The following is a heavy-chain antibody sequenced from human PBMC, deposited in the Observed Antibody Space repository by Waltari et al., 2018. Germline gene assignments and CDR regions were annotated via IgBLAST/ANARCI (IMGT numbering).Heavy chain of an antibody. CDR2: IIGSGGTP. J-gene: IGHJ6*03. V-gene: IGHV3-23*01. D-gene: IGHD6-19*01. CDR3: AKGRESSVWFLYHYYFMDV. CDR1: GFTLRTYA. Sequence: EVELLESGGDLVQRGGSLRLSCVASGFTLRTYAMSWVRQSPGKGVEWVPRIIGSGGTPDYAESVKGRFTVSRDNSRNTLYLQLRSLGTEDTAVYYCAKGRESSVWFLYHYYFMDVWGRGTTVTVSS.